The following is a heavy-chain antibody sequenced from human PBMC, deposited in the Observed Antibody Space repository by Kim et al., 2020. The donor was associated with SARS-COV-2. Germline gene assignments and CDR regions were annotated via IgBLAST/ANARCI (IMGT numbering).Heavy chain of an antibody. J-gene: IGHJ6*02. V-gene: IGHV4-59*01. CDR1: GGSISSYY. CDR2: IYYSGST. Sequence: SETLSLTCTVSGGSISSYYWSWIRQPPGKGLEWIGYIYYSGSTNYNPSLKSRVTISVDTSKNQFSLKLSSVTAADTAVYYCARAQEEGSSGWSYYYYYYGMDVWGQGTTVTVSS. D-gene: IGHD6-19*01. CDR3: ARAQEEGSSGWSYYYYYYGMDV.